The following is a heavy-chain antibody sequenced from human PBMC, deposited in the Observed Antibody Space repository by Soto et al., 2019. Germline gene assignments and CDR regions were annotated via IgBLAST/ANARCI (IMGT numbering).Heavy chain of an antibody. J-gene: IGHJ4*02. V-gene: IGHV4-59*01. CDR1: GSSLTSYY. CDR2: IYYSGTT. Sequence: PWETLSLTCTVSGSSLTSYYWSWFRLPPGKGLEWIAYIYYSGTTNYNPSLKSRVTISVDTPKNQFSLELTSVTAADTAVYFCARTLPSGCSDSWGQGTLVTVSS. D-gene: IGHD6-19*01. CDR3: ARTLPSGCSDS.